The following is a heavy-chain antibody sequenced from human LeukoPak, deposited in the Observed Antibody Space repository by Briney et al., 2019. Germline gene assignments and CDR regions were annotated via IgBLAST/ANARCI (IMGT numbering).Heavy chain of an antibody. CDR2: IYHSGST. CDR1: GYSISSGYY. Sequence: TSETLSLTCTVSGYSISSGYYWGWIRQPPGKGLEWIGSIYHSGSTYYNPSLKSRVTISVDTSKNQFSLRLSSVTAADTAVYYCARHNGPYYYYYMDVWGKGTTVTVSS. D-gene: IGHD1-14*01. J-gene: IGHJ6*03. CDR3: ARHNGPYYYYYMDV. V-gene: IGHV4-38-2*02.